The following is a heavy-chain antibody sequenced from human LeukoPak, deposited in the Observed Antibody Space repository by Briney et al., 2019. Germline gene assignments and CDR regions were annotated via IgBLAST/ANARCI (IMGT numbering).Heavy chain of an antibody. Sequence: ASVKVSCKASGYTFTSYCMHWVRQAPGQGLEWMGIINPSGGSTSYAQKFQGRVTMTRDTSTSTVCMELSSLRSEDTAVYYCARASREGAFDYWGQGTLVTVSS. D-gene: IGHD1-26*01. J-gene: IGHJ4*02. CDR2: INPSGGST. CDR1: GYTFTSYC. CDR3: ARASREGAFDY. V-gene: IGHV1-46*01.